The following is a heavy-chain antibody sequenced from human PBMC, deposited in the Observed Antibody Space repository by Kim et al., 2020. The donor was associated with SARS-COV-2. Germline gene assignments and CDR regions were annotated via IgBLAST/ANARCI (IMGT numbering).Heavy chain of an antibody. J-gene: IGHJ6*02. CDR3: ARVGSLGYYPYYYGMDV. D-gene: IGHD1-26*01. CDR2: INPNSGGT. V-gene: IGHV1-2*02. Sequence: ASVKVSCKASGYTFTGYYMHWVRQAPGQGLEWMGWINPNSGGTNYAQKFQGRVTMTRDTSISTAYMELSRLRSDDTAVYYCARVGSLGYYPYYYGMDVWGQGTTVTVSS. CDR1: GYTFTGYY.